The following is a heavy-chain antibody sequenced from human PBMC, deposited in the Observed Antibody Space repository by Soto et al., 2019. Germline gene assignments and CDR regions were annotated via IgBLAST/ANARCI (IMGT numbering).Heavy chain of an antibody. D-gene: IGHD4-4*01. CDR3: ARYSNYGSDWYFDL. CDR1: GGSISSSSYY. CDR2: IYYSGST. J-gene: IGHJ2*01. Sequence: PSETLSLTCTVSGGSISSSSYYWGWIRQPPGKGLEWIGSIYYSGSTYYNPSLKSRVTISVDTSKNQLSLRLSSVTAADTAVYYCARYSNYGSDWYFDLWGRGTLVTVSS. V-gene: IGHV4-39*01.